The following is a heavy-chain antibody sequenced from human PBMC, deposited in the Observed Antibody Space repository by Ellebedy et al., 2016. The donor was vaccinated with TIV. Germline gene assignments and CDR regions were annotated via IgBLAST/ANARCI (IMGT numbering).Heavy chain of an antibody. CDR1: GFSFSSYG. CDR3: ARDQLVVVIAYYFDY. CDR2: IWYDGSNK. Sequence: GGSLRLXXAASGFSFSSYGMHWVRQGPDKGLEWVAVIWYDGSNKYYADSVKGRFTISRDNSKNTLYLQMNSLRAEDTAVYYCARDQLVVVIAYYFDYWGQGTLFTVSS. V-gene: IGHV3-33*01. J-gene: IGHJ4*02. D-gene: IGHD3-22*01.